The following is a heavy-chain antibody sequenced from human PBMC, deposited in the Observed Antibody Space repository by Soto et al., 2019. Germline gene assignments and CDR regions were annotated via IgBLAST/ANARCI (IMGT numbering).Heavy chain of an antibody. CDR3: ASLGTTVSSFDF. D-gene: IGHD1-1*01. CDR1: GGSISSPTW. CDR2: ASHSGST. V-gene: IGHV4-4*02. Sequence: SETLSLTCAVSGGSISSPTWWSWVRQPPGKGLEWIGEASHSGSTSYNPSLKSRATISLDRSNNHFSLRLTSVTAADTALYYCASLGTTVSSFDFWGQGTLVTVSS. J-gene: IGHJ4*02.